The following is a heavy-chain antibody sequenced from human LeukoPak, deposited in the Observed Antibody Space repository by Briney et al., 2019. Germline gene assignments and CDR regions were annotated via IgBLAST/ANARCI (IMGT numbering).Heavy chain of an antibody. CDR2: INPNSGGT. Sequence: ASVKVSCKASGYTFTGYYMHWVRQAPGQGLEWMGWINPNSGGTNYAQKFQGGVTMTRDTSISTAYMELSRLRSDDTAVYYCARESERSYYYDSSGYYIWGQGTLVTVSS. CDR1: GYTFTGYY. D-gene: IGHD3-22*01. V-gene: IGHV1-2*02. CDR3: ARESERSYYYDSSGYYI. J-gene: IGHJ4*02.